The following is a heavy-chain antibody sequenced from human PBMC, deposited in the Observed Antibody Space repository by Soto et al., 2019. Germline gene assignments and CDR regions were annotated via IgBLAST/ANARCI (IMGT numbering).Heavy chain of an antibody. CDR3: ARTPPPSGYCDSTSCQNWSDH. J-gene: IGHJ5*02. Sequence: QVQLVQSGAEVKKPGSSVKVSCKASGGTFSSYTISWVRQAPGQGLEWMGGIIPTFGTADYAQKFQDRVTLTTDTTTSTVYMDLRSLRSDDTAMYYCARTPPPSGYCDSTSCQNWSDHWGQGTLVTVSS. CDR2: IIPTFGTA. D-gene: IGHD2-2*01. V-gene: IGHV1-69*05. CDR1: GGTFSSYT.